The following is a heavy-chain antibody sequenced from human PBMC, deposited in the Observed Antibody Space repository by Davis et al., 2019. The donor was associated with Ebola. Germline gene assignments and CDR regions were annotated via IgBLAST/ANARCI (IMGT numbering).Heavy chain of an antibody. CDR3: TSSMVQGVIITKNFNY. CDR1: GFTFSGSA. Sequence: GESLKISCAASGFTFSGSAMHWVRQASGKGLEWVGRIRSKANSYATAYAASVKGRFTISRDDSKNTAYLQMNSLKTEDTAVYYCTSSMVQGVIITKNFNYWGQGTLVTVSS. CDR2: IRSKANSYAT. J-gene: IGHJ4*02. V-gene: IGHV3-73*01. D-gene: IGHD3-10*01.